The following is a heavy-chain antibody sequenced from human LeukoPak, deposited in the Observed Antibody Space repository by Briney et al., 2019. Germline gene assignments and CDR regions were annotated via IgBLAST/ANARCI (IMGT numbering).Heavy chain of an antibody. V-gene: IGHV1-69*13. CDR3: ARDPLTNGMAV. J-gene: IGHJ6*02. CDR1: GYTFTSYA. D-gene: IGHD4/OR15-4a*01. Sequence: ASVKVSCKASGYTFTSYAMNWVRQAPGQGLEWMGGIRPIFGTASYAQKLQGRVTINADESTSTAYMELSSLRSEDPAVYYCARDPLTNGMAVWGQGTTVTVSS. CDR2: IRPIFGTA.